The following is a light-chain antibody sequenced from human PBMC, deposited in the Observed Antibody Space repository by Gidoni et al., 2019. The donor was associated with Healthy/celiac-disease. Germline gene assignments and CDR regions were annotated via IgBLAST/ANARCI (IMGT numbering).Light chain of an antibody. CDR1: SSNIGSNT. CDR3: AAWDDSLNGRV. Sequence: SVLTQPPSASATPAQRVTISCSGSSSNIGSNTVNWYQQLPGTAPKLLIYSNNQRPSGVPDRFSGSKSGTSASLAISGLQSEDEADYYCAAWDDSLNGRVFGGGTKLTVL. CDR2: SNN. V-gene: IGLV1-44*01. J-gene: IGLJ3*02.